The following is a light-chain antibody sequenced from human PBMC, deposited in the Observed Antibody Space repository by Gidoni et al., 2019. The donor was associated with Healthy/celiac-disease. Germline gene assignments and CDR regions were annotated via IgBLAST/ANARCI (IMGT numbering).Light chain of an antibody. Sequence: EIVLTQSPGTLSLSPGERATLSCRASQSVSSSYLAWYQQKPGQAPRLLIYGASSRATGLPDRFSGSGSGTDFTLTISRLAPEDFAVYYCQQYGSSPPLTFGGGTKVEIK. CDR3: QQYGSSPPLT. V-gene: IGKV3-20*01. CDR1: QSVSSSY. CDR2: GAS. J-gene: IGKJ4*01.